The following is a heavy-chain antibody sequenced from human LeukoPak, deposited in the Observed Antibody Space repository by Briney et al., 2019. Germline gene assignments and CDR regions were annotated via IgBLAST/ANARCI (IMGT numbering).Heavy chain of an antibody. V-gene: IGHV3-30-3*01. CDR2: ISYDGSNK. CDR3: ARVRGAFDI. J-gene: IGHJ3*02. D-gene: IGHD3-3*01. CDR1: GFTFSSYA. Sequence: PGGSLRLSCAASGFTFSSYAMHWVRQAPGKGLEWVAVISYDGSNKYYADTVKGRFTISRDNSKNTLYLQMNSLRAEYTAVYYCARVRGAFDIWGQGTMVTVSS.